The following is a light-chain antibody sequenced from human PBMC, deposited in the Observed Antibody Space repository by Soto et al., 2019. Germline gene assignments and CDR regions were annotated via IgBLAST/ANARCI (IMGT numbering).Light chain of an antibody. CDR3: QQSYSTPRT. CDR2: DAS. Sequence: IHMTDSPSTLSASVGYRVTITFRASQSISTWLAWYQQKPGKAPKLLIYDASSLESGVPSRFSGSGSGTDFTLTISSLQPEDFATYYCQQSYSTPRTFGQGTKVDIK. CDR1: QSISTW. V-gene: IGKV1-5*01. J-gene: IGKJ1*01.